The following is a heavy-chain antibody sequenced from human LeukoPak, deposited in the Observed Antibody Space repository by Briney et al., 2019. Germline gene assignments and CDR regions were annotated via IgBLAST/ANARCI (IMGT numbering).Heavy chain of an antibody. CDR2: IGRSSTYI. CDR3: ARGSADDDDKWIDP. V-gene: IGHV3-21*01. CDR1: GFIFSTYS. J-gene: IGHJ5*02. Sequence: PGGSLRLSCVASGFIFSTYSMNWVRQAPGKGLEWVSSIGRSSTYIFYADSVKGRFTISRDNAKTSLYLQLNSLRAEDTAVYYCARGSADDDDKWIDPWGQGTLVTVSS. D-gene: IGHD1-1*01.